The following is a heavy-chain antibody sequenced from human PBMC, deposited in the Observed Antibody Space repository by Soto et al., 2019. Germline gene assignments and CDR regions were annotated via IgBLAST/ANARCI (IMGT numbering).Heavy chain of an antibody. J-gene: IGHJ6*02. CDR2: INHSGST. D-gene: IGHD6-13*01. Sequence: PSETLSLTCAVYGGSFSGYYWSWIRQPPGKGLEWIGEINHSGSTNYNPSLKSRVTISVDTSKNQFSLKLSSVTAADTAVYYCARFYRAARLQGGMDVWGQGTTVT. CDR3: ARFYRAARLQGGMDV. CDR1: GGSFSGYY. V-gene: IGHV4-34*01.